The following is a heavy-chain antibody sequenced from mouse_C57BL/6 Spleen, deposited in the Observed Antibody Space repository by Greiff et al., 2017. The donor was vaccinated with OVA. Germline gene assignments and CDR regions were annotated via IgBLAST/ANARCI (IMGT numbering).Heavy chain of an antibody. Sequence: EVQVVESGPGLVKPSQSLSLTCSVTGYSITSGYYWNWIRQFPGNKLEWMGYISYDGSNNYNPSLKNRISITRDTSKNQFFLKLNSVTTEDTATYYCARDRYYGSNPYWYFDVWGTGTTVTVSS. J-gene: IGHJ1*03. CDR3: ARDRYYGSNPYWYFDV. CDR2: ISYDGSN. V-gene: IGHV3-6*01. CDR1: GYSITSGYY. D-gene: IGHD1-1*01.